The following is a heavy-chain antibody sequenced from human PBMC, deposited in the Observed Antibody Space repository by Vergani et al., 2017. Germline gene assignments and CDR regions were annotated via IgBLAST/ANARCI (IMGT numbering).Heavy chain of an antibody. V-gene: IGHV3-30-3*01. CDR3: AKGPDTGAFDY. Sequence: QVQLVESGGGVVQPGRSLRLSCAASGFTFSSYAMHWVRQAPGKGLEWVAVISYDGSNKYYADSVKGRFTISRDNSKNTLYLQMNSLRAEDTAVYYCAKGPDTGAFDYWGQGTLVTVSS. D-gene: IGHD1-14*01. CDR1: GFTFSSYA. CDR2: ISYDGSNK. J-gene: IGHJ4*02.